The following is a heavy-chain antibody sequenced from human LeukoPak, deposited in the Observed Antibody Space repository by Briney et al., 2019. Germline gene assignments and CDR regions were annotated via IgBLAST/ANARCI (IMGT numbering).Heavy chain of an antibody. V-gene: IGHV1-2*02. CDR3: ARFLIGTKSYFDY. J-gene: IGHJ4*02. Sequence: ASVKVSCKTSGYTFSGYYIHWVRQAPGHGLEWMGWINPNNGDTVYAQRFQGRVTMTRDTSISTAYMELSRLSFDVTAVYYCARFLIGTKSYFDYWGQGTLVTVSS. D-gene: IGHD1-7*01. CDR1: GYTFSGYY. CDR2: INPNNGDT.